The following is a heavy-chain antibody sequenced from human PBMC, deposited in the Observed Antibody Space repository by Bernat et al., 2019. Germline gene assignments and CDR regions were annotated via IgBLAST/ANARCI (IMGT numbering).Heavy chain of an antibody. D-gene: IGHD5-24*01. V-gene: IGHV3-30-3*01. Sequence: QVQLVESGGGVVQPGRSLRLSCAASGFTFSSYAMHWVRQAPGKGLEWVAVISYDGSNKYYADSVKGRFTISRDNSKKTLYLQMNSLRAEDTAVYYCASGTVMATFDYWGQGTLVTVSS. CDR3: ASGTVMATFDY. CDR1: GFTFSSYA. CDR2: ISYDGSNK. J-gene: IGHJ4*02.